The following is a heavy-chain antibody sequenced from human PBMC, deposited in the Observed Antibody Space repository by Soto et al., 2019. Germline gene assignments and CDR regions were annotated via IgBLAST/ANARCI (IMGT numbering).Heavy chain of an antibody. CDR1: GGSISSSSYY. J-gene: IGHJ5*02. D-gene: IGHD3-3*01. Sequence: QLQLQESGPGLVKPSETLSLTCTVSGGSISSSSYYWGWIRQPPGKGLEWIGSIYYSGSTYYNPSLKSRVTISVDTSQNQFSLKLSSVTAADPAVYYCARVVLRFLVLSWGQGTLVTVSS. V-gene: IGHV4-39*01. CDR2: IYYSGST. CDR3: ARVVLRFLVLS.